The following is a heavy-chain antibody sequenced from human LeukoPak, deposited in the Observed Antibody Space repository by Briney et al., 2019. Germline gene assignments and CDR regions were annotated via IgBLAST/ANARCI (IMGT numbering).Heavy chain of an antibody. V-gene: IGHV3-23*01. CDR3: AQQPAYEILTGPSNWFDP. J-gene: IGHJ5*02. D-gene: IGHD3-9*01. Sequence: VGSLRLSCAASGFTFSSYAISWFRQAPGKGLEWVSAISGSGGSTYYADSVKDLFTISRDNSKNTLYLQMNSLRAEDTAVYFFAQQPAYEILTGPSNWFDPWGQGTLVTVSS. CDR2: ISGSGGST. CDR1: GFTFSSYA.